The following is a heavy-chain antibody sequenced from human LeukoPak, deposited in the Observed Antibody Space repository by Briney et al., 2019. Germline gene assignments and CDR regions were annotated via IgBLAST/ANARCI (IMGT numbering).Heavy chain of an antibody. CDR3: ARDSVYSYGFNWFDA. CDR1: GGTFSSYA. V-gene: IGHV1-69*05. D-gene: IGHD5-18*01. CDR2: IIPIFGTA. J-gene: IGHJ5*02. Sequence: PVKVSCKASGGTFSSYAISWLRQAPGQGLEWMGRIIPIFGTANYAQKFQGRVTITTDESTSTAYMELSSLRCEDTAVSYCARDSVYSYGFNWFDAGGQETLVTVSS.